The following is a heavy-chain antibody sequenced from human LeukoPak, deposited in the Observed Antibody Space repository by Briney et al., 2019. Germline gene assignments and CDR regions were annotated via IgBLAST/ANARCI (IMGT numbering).Heavy chain of an antibody. CDR1: GFTFSSYS. CDR3: ARDSYYYDSSGYTWDDAFDI. D-gene: IGHD3-22*01. V-gene: IGHV3-21*01. J-gene: IGHJ3*02. Sequence: GGSLRLSCAASGFTFSSYSMNWVRQAPGKGLEWVSSISSSSSYIYYADSVKGRFTISRDNAKDSLYLQMNSLRAEDTAVYYCARDSYYYDSSGYTWDDAFDIWSQGTMVTVSS. CDR2: ISSSSSYI.